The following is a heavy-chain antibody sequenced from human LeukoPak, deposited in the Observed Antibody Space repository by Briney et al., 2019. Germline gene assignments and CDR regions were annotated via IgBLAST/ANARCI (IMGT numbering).Heavy chain of an antibody. J-gene: IGHJ4*02. CDR1: GGSVSSGGFY. V-gene: IGHV4-31*03. CDR3: ARARGYNFAGRIDL. Sequence: SQPLSLTCTVSGGSVSSGGFYWSWIRQHPGKGLEWIGYSYYSGSAYYNPSLKSRITISVDTSKNQFSLKLSSVTAADTAVYYCARARGYNFAGRIDLWGQGTLVTVSS. CDR2: SYYSGSA. D-gene: IGHD5-18*01.